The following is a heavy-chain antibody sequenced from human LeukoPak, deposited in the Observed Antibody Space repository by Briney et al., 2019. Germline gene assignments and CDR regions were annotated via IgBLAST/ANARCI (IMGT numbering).Heavy chain of an antibody. D-gene: IGHD3-10*01. CDR1: GGSISSYY. Sequence: SETLSLTCTVSGGSISSYYWTWLGQPPGKGVEWIGYIHYTGSTNYNRSLRSRVTISVDMSKTQFSLKLSSVTAADTAVYYCARVEEGYGSGRRENSYYYYMDVRGKGNPVTISS. J-gene: IGHJ6*03. CDR2: IHYTGST. CDR3: ARVEEGYGSGRRENSYYYYMDV. V-gene: IGHV4-59*01.